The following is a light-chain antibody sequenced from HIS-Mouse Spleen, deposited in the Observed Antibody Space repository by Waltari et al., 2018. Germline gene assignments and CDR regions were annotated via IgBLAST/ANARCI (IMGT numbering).Light chain of an antibody. CDR3: QQYGSSAWT. CDR2: GAS. Sequence: EIVLTQSPGTLSLSPGERATLSCRASQSVSSSYLAWYQQKPGQAPRLLIYGASSRATGIPDRFSDSGSGTDFTLTISRLEPEDFAVYYCQQYGSSAWTFGQGTKVEIK. V-gene: IGKV3-20*01. J-gene: IGKJ1*01. CDR1: QSVSSSY.